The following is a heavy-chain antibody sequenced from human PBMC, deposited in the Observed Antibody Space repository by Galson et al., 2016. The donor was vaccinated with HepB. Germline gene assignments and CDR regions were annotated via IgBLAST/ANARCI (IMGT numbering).Heavy chain of an antibody. CDR1: GFTFSNYA. J-gene: IGHJ5*02. V-gene: IGHV3-23*01. CDR3: AKDYYGDYPPQSSWFDP. CDR2: LSGSGGST. Sequence: SLRLSCAASGFTFSNYAMSWVRQAPGKGLEWVSFLSGSGGSTYYADSVEGRFTISRDNSKNTLYLQMNSLRAEDTAVYYCAKDYYGDYPPQSSWFDPWGQGTLVTVSS. D-gene: IGHD4-17*01.